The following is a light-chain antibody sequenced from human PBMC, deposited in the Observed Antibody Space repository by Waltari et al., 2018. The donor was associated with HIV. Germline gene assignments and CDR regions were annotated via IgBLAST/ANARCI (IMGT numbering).Light chain of an antibody. V-gene: IGKV1-8*01. CDR2: AAS. CDR1: QSISDN. CDR3: QQYHTYPRT. Sequence: ADQMTQSPSSLSASTGDRVTLTCRASQSISDNLVWYQQKPGTAPNLLIYAASTLQSGVPLRFNGSGSGTDFTLTISCLQSEDFATYYCQQYHTYPRTFGQGTKVEIK. J-gene: IGKJ1*01.